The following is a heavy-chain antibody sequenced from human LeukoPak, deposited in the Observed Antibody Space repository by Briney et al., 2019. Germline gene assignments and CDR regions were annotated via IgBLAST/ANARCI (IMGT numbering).Heavy chain of an antibody. CDR2: IYYSGNT. Sequence: PSETLSLTCTVSGGSISSYYWSWIRQPPGKGLEWIGYIYYSGNTNYNPSLKSRVTISVDTSKNQFSLKLSSVTAADTAVYYCAREDWNDEGDYYFDYWGQGTLVTVSS. CDR3: AREDWNDEGDYYFDY. CDR1: GGSISSYY. J-gene: IGHJ4*02. V-gene: IGHV4-59*01. D-gene: IGHD1-1*01.